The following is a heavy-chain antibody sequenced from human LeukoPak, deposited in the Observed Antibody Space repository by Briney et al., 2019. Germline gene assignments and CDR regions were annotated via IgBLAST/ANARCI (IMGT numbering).Heavy chain of an antibody. D-gene: IGHD5-12*01. CDR1: GYTFTSYG. J-gene: IGHJ3*02. Sequence: ASVKVSCKASGYTFTSYGISWVRQAPGQGLEWMGWISAYNGNTNYAQKLQGRVTMTTDTSTSTAYMELRSLRSDGTAVYYCAREGYSGYGRGAFDIWGQGTMVTVSS. CDR2: ISAYNGNT. V-gene: IGHV1-18*01. CDR3: AREGYSGYGRGAFDI.